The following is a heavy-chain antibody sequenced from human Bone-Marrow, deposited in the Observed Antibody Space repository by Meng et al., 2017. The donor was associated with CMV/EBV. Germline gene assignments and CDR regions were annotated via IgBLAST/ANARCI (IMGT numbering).Heavy chain of an antibody. CDR2: INHSGST. CDR3: ARRRGRLYQLSH. J-gene: IGHJ4*02. Sequence: SETLSLPCAVYGGSFSGYYWSWIRQPPGKGLEWIGEINHSGSTNYNPSLKSRVTISVDTSKNQFSLKLSSVTAADTAVYYCARRRGRLYQLSHWGQGTLVTVS. CDR1: GGSFSGYY. D-gene: IGHD2-2*01. V-gene: IGHV4-34*01.